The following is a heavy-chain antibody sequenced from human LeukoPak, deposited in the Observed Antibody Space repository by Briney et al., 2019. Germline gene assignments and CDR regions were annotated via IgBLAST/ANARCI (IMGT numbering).Heavy chain of an antibody. CDR1: GYTFTGYY. Sequence: EASVKVSCKASGYTFTGYYMHWVRQAPGQGLEWMGRINPNSGGTNYAQKFQGRVTMTRDTSISTAYMELSSLRSEDTAVYYCARVLLWFGELSSFDYWGQGTLVTVSS. D-gene: IGHD3-10*01. CDR2: INPNSGGT. CDR3: ARVLLWFGELSSFDY. V-gene: IGHV1-2*06. J-gene: IGHJ4*02.